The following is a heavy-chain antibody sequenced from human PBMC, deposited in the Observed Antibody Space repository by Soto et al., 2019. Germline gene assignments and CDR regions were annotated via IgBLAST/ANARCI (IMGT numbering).Heavy chain of an antibody. CDR2: INHSGST. Sequence: SETLSLTCAGYGGTFSVYYWSWIRQPPGKGLEWIGEINHSGSTNYNPSLKSRVTISVDTSKNQFSLKLSSVTAADTAVYYCARGKQEDFGVVITIYYSHGIDVWGQGTTVTVSS. CDR1: GGTFSVYY. V-gene: IGHV4-34*01. CDR3: ARGKQEDFGVVITIYYSHGIDV. D-gene: IGHD3-3*01. J-gene: IGHJ6*02.